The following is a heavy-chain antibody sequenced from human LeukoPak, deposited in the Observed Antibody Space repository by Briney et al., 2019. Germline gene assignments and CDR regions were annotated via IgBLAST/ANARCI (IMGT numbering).Heavy chain of an antibody. CDR2: IYYSGST. D-gene: IGHD3-3*01. CDR3: ARIIGETYYDFWSGYKKVYYFDY. V-gene: IGHV4-59*01. CDR1: GGSLRSYY. J-gene: IGHJ4*02. Sequence: SETLSLTCTVSGGSLRSYYWSWIRQPPGKGLEWIGYIYYSGSTNYNPSLKSRVTISVDTSKNQFSLKLSSVTAADTAVYYCARIIGETYYDFWSGYKKVYYFDYWGQGTLVTVSS.